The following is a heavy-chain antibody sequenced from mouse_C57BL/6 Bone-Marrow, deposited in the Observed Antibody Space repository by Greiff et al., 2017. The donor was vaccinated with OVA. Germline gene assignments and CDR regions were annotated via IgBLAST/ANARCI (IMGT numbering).Heavy chain of an antibody. CDR2: IYPRDGST. Sequence: VQLQESGPELVKPGASVKLSCKASGYTFTSYDINWVKQRPGQGLEWIGWIYPRDGSTKYNEKFKGKATLTVDTSSSTAYMELHSLTSEDSAVYFCARDYGSSYLYFDYWGQGTTLTVSS. V-gene: IGHV1-85*01. J-gene: IGHJ2*01. CDR3: ARDYGSSYLYFDY. CDR1: GYTFTSYD. D-gene: IGHD1-1*01.